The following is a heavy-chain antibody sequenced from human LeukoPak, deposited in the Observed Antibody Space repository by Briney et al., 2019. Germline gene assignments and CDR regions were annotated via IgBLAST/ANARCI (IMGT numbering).Heavy chain of an antibody. Sequence: SGGSLRLSCAASGFTFSSYSMNWVRQAPGKGLEWVSSISSSSSYIYYADSVKGRFTISRDNAKNSLYLQMNSLRAEDTAVYYCARVDRWYDSSGYYFFGVDYWGQGTLVTVSS. J-gene: IGHJ4*02. CDR1: GFTFSSYS. V-gene: IGHV3-21*01. D-gene: IGHD3-22*01. CDR3: ARVDRWYDSSGYYFFGVDY. CDR2: ISSSSSYI.